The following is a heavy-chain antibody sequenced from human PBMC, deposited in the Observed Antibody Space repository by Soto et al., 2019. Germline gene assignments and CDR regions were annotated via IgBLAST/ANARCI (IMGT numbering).Heavy chain of an antibody. CDR1: GGSISRGGYY. Sequence: SETLSLTCTVSGGSISRGGYYWNWLRQHPGKGLEWIGYIYYIGSTYYNPSLKSRVTISLDTSKNQFSLKLSSVTAADTAVYYCARSVFPWGQGTLVTVSS. J-gene: IGHJ5*02. CDR2: IYYIGST. V-gene: IGHV4-31*03. CDR3: ARSVFP.